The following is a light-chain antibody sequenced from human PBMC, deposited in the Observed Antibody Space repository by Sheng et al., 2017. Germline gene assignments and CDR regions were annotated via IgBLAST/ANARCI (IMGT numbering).Light chain of an antibody. V-gene: IGKV3-11*01. Sequence: EIVLTQSPATLSLSPGERATLSCRASQSVGSYLAWYQQKPGQAPRLLISGASNRATGIPTRFSGSGSGADFTLTITSLEAEDFAVYFCQQSSDWPPSFGQGTKLEIK. CDR1: QSVGSY. CDR3: QQSSDWPPS. J-gene: IGKJ2*01. CDR2: GAS.